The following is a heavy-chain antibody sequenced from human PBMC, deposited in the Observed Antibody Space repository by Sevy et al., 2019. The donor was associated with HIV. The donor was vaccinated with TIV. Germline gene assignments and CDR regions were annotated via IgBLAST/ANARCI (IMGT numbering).Heavy chain of an antibody. CDR1: GFTFSSYS. CDR3: ARVASTILTYYYGSGALDY. J-gene: IGHJ4*02. CDR2: ISSSSSYI. D-gene: IGHD3-10*01. Sequence: GGSLRLSCAASGFTFSSYSMNWVRQAPGKGLEWVSSISSSSSYIYYADSVKGRFTIPRDNAKNSLYLQMNSLRAEDTAVYYCARVASTILTYYYGSGALDYWGQGTLVTVSS. V-gene: IGHV3-21*01.